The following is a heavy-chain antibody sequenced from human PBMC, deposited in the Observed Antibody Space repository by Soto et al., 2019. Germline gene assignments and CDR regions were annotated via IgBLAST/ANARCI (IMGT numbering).Heavy chain of an antibody. D-gene: IGHD3-10*01. CDR1: GFTVSNNY. V-gene: IGHV3-53*01. CDR2: IYSGGYT. CDR3: GTSRGGGGY. Sequence: EVQLVESGGGLIQPGGSLRLSCAVSGFTVSNNYMSWVRQAPGKGLEGVSVIYSGGYTAYGDSVKGRFTISRDNSKNTLYLQKKGGGAGGPAGYYGGTSRGGGGYWGQGTLVTVSS. J-gene: IGHJ4*02.